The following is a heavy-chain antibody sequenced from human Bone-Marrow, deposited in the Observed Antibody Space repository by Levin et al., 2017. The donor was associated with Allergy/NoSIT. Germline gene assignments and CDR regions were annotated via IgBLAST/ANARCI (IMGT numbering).Heavy chain of an antibody. CDR2: IIPIFGTA. J-gene: IGHJ5*02. CDR1: GGTFSSYA. D-gene: IGHD4-17*01. CDR3: ARDLGGDYGDYAPAWFDP. V-gene: IGHV1-69*13. Sequence: SVKVSCKASGGTFSSYAISWVRQAPGQGLEWMGGIIPIFGTANYAQKFQGRVTITADESTSTAYMELSSLRSEDTAVYYCARDLGGDYGDYAPAWFDPWGQGTLVTVSS.